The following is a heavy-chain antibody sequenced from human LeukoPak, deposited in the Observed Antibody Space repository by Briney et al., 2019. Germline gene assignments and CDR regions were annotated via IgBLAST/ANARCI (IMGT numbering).Heavy chain of an antibody. J-gene: IGHJ6*02. CDR3: AKGRKSYYYGMDV. CDR1: GFTFSIYA. Sequence: GGSLRLSCAASGFTFSIYAMNWVRQAPGKGLEWVSGISGSGGSTYYADSVKGRFTISRDNSKNTLYLQMNSLRAEDTAVYHCAKGRKSYYYGMDVWGQGTAVTVSS. V-gene: IGHV3-23*01. CDR2: ISGSGGST.